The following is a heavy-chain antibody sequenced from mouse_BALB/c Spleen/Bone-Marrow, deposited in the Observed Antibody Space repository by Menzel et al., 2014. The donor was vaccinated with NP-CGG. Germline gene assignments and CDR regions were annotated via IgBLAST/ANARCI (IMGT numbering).Heavy chain of an antibody. CDR3: ARLGYYEYFAY. Sequence: EVQRVESGGGLVQPGGSLKFSCAASGFDFSRYWMSWVRQAPGKGLEWIGEINPESSTINYAPSLKYKFIISRDNAKNTLYLQMNKVRSEDTALYYCARLGYYEYFAYWGQGTTLTVSS. CDR2: INPESSTI. D-gene: IGHD2-3*01. CDR1: GFDFSRYW. J-gene: IGHJ2*01. V-gene: IGHV4-1*02.